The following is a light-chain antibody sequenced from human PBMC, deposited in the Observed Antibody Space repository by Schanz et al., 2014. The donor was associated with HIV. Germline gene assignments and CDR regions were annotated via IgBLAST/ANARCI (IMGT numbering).Light chain of an antibody. Sequence: QSALTQPPSASGSPGQSVAISCTGASSDIGVSWYQQYPGNAPRLMIYDVTNRPSGVSSRFSGSKSGSAASLTISGLQAEDEGDYYCCSCTNTNTWVFGGGTKLTVL. V-gene: IGLV2-14*03. CDR3: CSCTNTNTWV. J-gene: IGLJ3*02. CDR1: SSDIG. CDR2: DVT.